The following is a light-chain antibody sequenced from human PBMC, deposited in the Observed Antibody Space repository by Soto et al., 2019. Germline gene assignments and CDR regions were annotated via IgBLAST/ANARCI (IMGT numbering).Light chain of an antibody. CDR1: SSDVGGYNY. CDR2: DVS. CDR3: SSYTSSSTVV. Sequence: QSALTQPASVSGSPGQSITISCTGTSSDVGGYNYVSWYQQHPGKAPKLMIYDVSNRPSGVSNRFSGSKSGNTASLTISGRQAEDEADYYFSSYTSSSTVVFGVGTKLTVL. V-gene: IGLV2-14*01. J-gene: IGLJ2*01.